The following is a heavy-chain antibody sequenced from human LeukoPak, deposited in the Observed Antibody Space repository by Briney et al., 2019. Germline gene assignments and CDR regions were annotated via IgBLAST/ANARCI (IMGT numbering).Heavy chain of an antibody. Sequence: ASVKVSCKASGYTFTGYYMHWVRQAPGQGLEWMGWINPNSGGTNYAQKFQGWVTMTGDTSISTAYMELSRLRSGDTAVYYCARDQYCSGGSCTYGMDVWGQGTTVTVSS. CDR1: GYTFTGYY. CDR2: INPNSGGT. V-gene: IGHV1-2*04. CDR3: ARDQYCSGGSCTYGMDV. J-gene: IGHJ6*02. D-gene: IGHD2-15*01.